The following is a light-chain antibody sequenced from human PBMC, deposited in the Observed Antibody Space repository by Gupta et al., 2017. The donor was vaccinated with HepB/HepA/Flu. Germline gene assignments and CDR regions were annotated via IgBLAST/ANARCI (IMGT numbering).Light chain of an antibody. V-gene: IGKV3-20*01. J-gene: IGKJ1*01. CDR1: KSVSSSS. Sequence: ENVLTQSPGTLSLSPGERATFSCRASKSVSSSSLEWYQQKPGQAPRLIIYGASNRANGSTDRFSGSGYVKDFTLTSSRRENEDFAVYYGQQDFGSWTFGQGTKMEIK. CDR2: GAS. CDR3: QQDFGSWT.